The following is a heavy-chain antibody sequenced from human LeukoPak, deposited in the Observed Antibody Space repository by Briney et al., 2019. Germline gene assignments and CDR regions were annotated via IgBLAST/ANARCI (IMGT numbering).Heavy chain of an antibody. D-gene: IGHD6-19*01. CDR2: IYYSGST. V-gene: IGHV4-59*08. Sequence: SETLSLTCTVSGGSISSYYRSWIRQPPGKGLEWIGYIYYSGSTNYNPSLKSRVTISVDTSKNQFSLKLSSVTAADTAVYYCARLYSSGWPYFDYWGQGTLVTVSS. CDR1: GGSISSYY. J-gene: IGHJ4*02. CDR3: ARLYSSGWPYFDY.